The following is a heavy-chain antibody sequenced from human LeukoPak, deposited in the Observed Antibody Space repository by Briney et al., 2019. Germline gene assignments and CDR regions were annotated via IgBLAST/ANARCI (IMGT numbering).Heavy chain of an antibody. CDR1: SGSISTSNYY. J-gene: IGHJ6*03. D-gene: IGHD2-15*01. CDR3: ARFPGGAAYRHYYYMDV. Sequence: SETLSLTCTVSSGSISTSNYYWGWVRQPPGKALEWIGNIFYSGSTYYSPSLKSRVTISLDTSRNQFSLKLNSVTAADTAVYYCARFPGGAAYRHYYYMDVWGKGTTVTVSS. V-gene: IGHV4-39*07. CDR2: IFYSGST.